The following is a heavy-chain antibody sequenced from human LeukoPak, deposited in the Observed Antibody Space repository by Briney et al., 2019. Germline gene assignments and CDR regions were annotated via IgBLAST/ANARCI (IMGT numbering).Heavy chain of an antibody. D-gene: IGHD6-13*01. CDR3: ARDAGSSWYVPFDY. V-gene: IGHV1-24*01. J-gene: IGHJ4*02. CDR2: FDPEDGET. CDR1: GYTLTELS. Sequence: ASVKVSCKVSGYTLTELSMHWVRQAPGKGLEWMGGFDPEDGETIYAQKFQGRVTMTEDTSTDTAYMELSSLRSEDTAVYYCARDAGSSWYVPFDYWGQGTLVTVSS.